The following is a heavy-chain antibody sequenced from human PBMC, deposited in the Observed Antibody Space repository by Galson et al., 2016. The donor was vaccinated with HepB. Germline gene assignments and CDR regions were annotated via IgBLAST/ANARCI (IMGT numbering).Heavy chain of an antibody. Sequence: SVKVSCKASGYTFTGYYMHWVRQAPGQGLEWMGRINPNSGGTNYAQKVQGRVTMTRDTSISTVYMALNGLRSGDTAVYFCARVPYFYDSSGGRDEYFPHWGQGTLVTVSS. CDR1: GYTFTGYY. CDR3: ARVPYFYDSSGGRDEYFPH. D-gene: IGHD3-22*01. CDR2: INPNSGGT. V-gene: IGHV1-2*06. J-gene: IGHJ1*01.